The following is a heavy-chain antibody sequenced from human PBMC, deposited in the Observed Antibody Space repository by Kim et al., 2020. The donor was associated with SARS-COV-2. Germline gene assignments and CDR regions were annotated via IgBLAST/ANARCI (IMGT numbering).Heavy chain of an antibody. CDR2: ISTYNADI. CDR1: GYTFTNHG. V-gene: IGHV1-18*01. D-gene: IGHD6-13*01. J-gene: IGHJ5*02. CDR3: ARDGGRAAAGYDL. Sequence: ASVKVSCKASGYTFTNHGITWVRQAPGQGLEWMGWISTYNADITYEQKFQGRLTMITDTSTSTAYMELRSLRSDDTAVYYCARDGGRAAAGYDLWGQGTLVTVSS.